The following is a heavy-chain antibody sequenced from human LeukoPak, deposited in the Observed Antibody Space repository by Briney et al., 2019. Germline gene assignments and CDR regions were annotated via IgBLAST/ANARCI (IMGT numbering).Heavy chain of an antibody. J-gene: IGHJ3*02. CDR1: GYSFTSYW. Sequence: GESLKISRKASGYSFTSYWNGWVRQMPEKGLERMGIIYPGDSDTRYSLSFQGQITISADKSISTAYLQWSSLKASDTAMYYCARERSSGYYTEDAFDIWGQGTMVTVSS. V-gene: IGHV5-51*01. CDR2: IYPGDSDT. D-gene: IGHD3-22*01. CDR3: ARERSSGYYTEDAFDI.